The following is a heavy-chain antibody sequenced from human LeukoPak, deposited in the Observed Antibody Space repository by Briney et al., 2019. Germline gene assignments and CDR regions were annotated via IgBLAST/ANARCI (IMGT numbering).Heavy chain of an antibody. J-gene: IGHJ4*02. D-gene: IGHD1-26*01. CDR3: ARYSGSYYDHDY. CDR2: IYYSGST. V-gene: IGHV4-61*08. Sequence: PSETLSLTCTVSGGSISSGGYYWSWIRQPPGKGLEWIGYIYYSGSTNYNPSLKSRVTISVDTSKNQFSLKLSSVTAADTAVYYCARYSGSYYDHDYWGQGTLVTVSS. CDR1: GGSISSGGYY.